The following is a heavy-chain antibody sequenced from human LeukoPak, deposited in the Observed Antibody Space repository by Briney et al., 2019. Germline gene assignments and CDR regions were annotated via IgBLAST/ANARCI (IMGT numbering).Heavy chain of an antibody. V-gene: IGHV3-66*01. D-gene: IGHD6-19*01. CDR2: IYSGGST. J-gene: IGHJ4*02. CDR3: ARNGYTSGWYRN. CDR1: GFTFSSYA. Sequence: PGGSLRLSCAASGFTFSSYAMSWVRQAPGKGLEWVSVIYSGGSTYYADSVKGRFIISRDNSENTLFLQMNNLRVEDTAVYYCARNGYTSGWYRNWGQGTLVTVSS.